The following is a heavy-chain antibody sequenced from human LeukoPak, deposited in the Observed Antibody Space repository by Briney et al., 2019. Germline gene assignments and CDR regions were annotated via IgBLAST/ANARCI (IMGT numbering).Heavy chain of an antibody. CDR3: ARLEGYCSSTSCYAESRVDY. CDR2: INPNSGGT. J-gene: IGHJ4*02. V-gene: IGHV1-2*02. D-gene: IGHD2-2*01. CDR1: GYTFTGYY. Sequence: GASVKVSCKASGYTFTGYYMHGVRQAPGQGLEWMGWINPNSGGTNYAQNFQGRVTMTRDTSISTAYMELSRLRSDDTAVYYCARLEGYCSSTSCYAESRVDYWGQGTLVTVSS.